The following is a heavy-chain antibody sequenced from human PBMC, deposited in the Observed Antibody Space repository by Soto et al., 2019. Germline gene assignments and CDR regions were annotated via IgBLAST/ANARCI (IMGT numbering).Heavy chain of an antibody. CDR1: GFTFSSYG. V-gene: IGHV3-30*18. CDR2: ISYDGSNK. D-gene: IGHD6-13*01. J-gene: IGHJ6*02. CDR3: AKDRGTAAAFMDV. Sequence: GGSLRLSCAASGFTFSSYGMHWVRQAPGKGLEWVAVISYDGSNKYYADSVKGRFTISRDNSKNTLYLQMNSLRAEDTAVYYCAKDRGTAAAFMDVWGQGTTVTVSS.